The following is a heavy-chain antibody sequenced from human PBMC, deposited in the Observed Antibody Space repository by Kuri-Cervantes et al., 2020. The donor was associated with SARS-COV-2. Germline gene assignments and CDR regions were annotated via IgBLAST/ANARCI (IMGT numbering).Heavy chain of an antibody. J-gene: IGHJ3*02. Sequence: GGSLRLSCAASGFTFSSYAMSWVRQAPGKGLEWVGFIRSKAYGGTTEYAASVKGRFTISRDDSKSIAYLQMNSLKTEDTAVYYCTTDPAYYYDSSSYWEAFDIWGQGTMVTVSS. D-gene: IGHD3-22*01. CDR2: IRSKAYGGTT. CDR3: TTDPAYYYDSSSYWEAFDI. CDR1: GFTFSSYA. V-gene: IGHV3-49*04.